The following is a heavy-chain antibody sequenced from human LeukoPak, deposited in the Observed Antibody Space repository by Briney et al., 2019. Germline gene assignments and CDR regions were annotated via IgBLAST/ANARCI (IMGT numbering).Heavy chain of an antibody. CDR2: IYYSGST. CDR3: ARVESDILTGYPLY. D-gene: IGHD3-9*01. Sequence: SETLSLTCTVSGGSISSSSYYWGWIRQPPGKGLGWIGTIYYSGSTYYNPSLKRRVTISVDTSKNQFSGKLSSVTAADTAIYYCARVESDILTGYPLYWGQGTLVTVSS. CDR1: GGSISSSSYY. J-gene: IGHJ4*02. V-gene: IGHV4-39*01.